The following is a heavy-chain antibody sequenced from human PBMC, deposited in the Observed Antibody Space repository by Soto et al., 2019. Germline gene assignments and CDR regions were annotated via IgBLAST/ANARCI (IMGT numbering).Heavy chain of an antibody. CDR3: ARDLRYSSSWSEEDWFDP. V-gene: IGHV1-2*02. Sequence: GASVKVSCKASGYTFTGYYMHWVRQAPGQGLEWMGWINPNSGGTNYAQKFQGRVTMTRDTSISTAYMELSRLRSDDTAVYYCARDLRYSSSWSEEDWFDPWGQGTLVTVSS. J-gene: IGHJ5*02. CDR1: GYTFTGYY. D-gene: IGHD6-13*01. CDR2: INPNSGGT.